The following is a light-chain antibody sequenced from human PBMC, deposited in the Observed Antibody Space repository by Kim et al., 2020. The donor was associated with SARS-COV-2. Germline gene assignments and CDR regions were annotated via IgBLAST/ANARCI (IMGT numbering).Light chain of an antibody. Sequence: QSALTQPASMSGSPGQSITISCTGTSSDVGSYNLVSWYQQHPGKAPKLMIYEVSKRPSGVSNRFSGSKSGNTASLTISGLQAEDEADYYCCSYAGSSPFVFGTGTKVTVL. CDR1: SSDVGSYNL. CDR2: EVS. CDR3: CSYAGSSPFV. V-gene: IGLV2-23*02. J-gene: IGLJ1*01.